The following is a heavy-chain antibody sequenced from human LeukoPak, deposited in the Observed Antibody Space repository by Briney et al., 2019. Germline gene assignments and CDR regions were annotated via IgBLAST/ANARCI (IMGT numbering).Heavy chain of an antibody. CDR1: GFTFSSYP. Sequence: GGSLRLSCAASGFTFSSYPMSWVRQAPGKGLEWVSTIKGPTDSTHYADSVKGRFTISRDNSKSTLYLQMNSLRAEDTAIYYCAKDRDQYTSGWGDYWGQGTLVTVSS. CDR3: AKDRDQYTSGWGDY. CDR2: IKGPTDST. V-gene: IGHV3-23*01. D-gene: IGHD6-19*01. J-gene: IGHJ4*02.